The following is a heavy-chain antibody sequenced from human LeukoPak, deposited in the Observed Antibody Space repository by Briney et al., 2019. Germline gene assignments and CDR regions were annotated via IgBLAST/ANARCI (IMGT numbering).Heavy chain of an antibody. CDR3: AKDGDCGGGGCFPNNFNY. CDR2: ISSDGSGK. V-gene: IGHV3-30*18. D-gene: IGHD2-15*01. Sequence: GRSLRLSCAASGFMFSAYGMHWVRQAPGKGLEWVAVISSDGSGKNYADSVKGRFTMSRDNSKNTLYLQMNSLRTEDTAVYYCAKDGDCGGGGCFPNNFNYWGQGTLVTVSS. CDR1: GFMFSAYG. J-gene: IGHJ4*02.